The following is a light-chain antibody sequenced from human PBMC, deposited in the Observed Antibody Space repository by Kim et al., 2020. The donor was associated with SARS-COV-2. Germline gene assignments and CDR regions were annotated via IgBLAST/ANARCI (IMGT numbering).Light chain of an antibody. V-gene: IGKV1-5*03. CDR1: QSINSW. CDR3: QQYAYYPWT. Sequence: DIQMTQSPSTLSASVGDRVTITCRASQSINSWLAWFQQKPGKAPNLLIYKASSLESAVPSRFSGSGSGTEFTLTISSPQPDDFATYYCQQYAYYPWTFGQGTKVDIK. J-gene: IGKJ1*01. CDR2: KAS.